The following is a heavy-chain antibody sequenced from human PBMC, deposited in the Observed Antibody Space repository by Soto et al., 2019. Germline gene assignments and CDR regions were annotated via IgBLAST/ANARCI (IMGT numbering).Heavy chain of an antibody. CDR3: ARSRVAEVVVRGVIIRLASDYYYYGMDV. V-gene: IGHV6-1*01. J-gene: IGHJ6*01. CDR1: GYSVSSNSAA. D-gene: IGHD3-10*01. Sequence: PSHTLSLTCAISGYSVSSNSAALNWIRQSPSRGLEWLGRTYYMSKWYNDYAVSVKSRITINPDTSKNQFSLQLNAVTPEDTAVYYCARSRVAEVVVRGVIIRLASDYYYYGMDVWGQGTTVTVSS. CDR2: TYYMSKWYN.